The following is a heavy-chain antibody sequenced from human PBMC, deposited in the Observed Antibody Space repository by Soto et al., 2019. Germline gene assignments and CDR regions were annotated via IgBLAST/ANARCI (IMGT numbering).Heavy chain of an antibody. CDR3: ARVGGSRTTGFDY. CDR2: ISDSGST. CDR1: GGPIRRYY. Sequence: SATLNLTCTGSGGPIRRYYWSWIRQSPGKGLEWIGDISDSGSTGYNPSLKSRITISVDMSKNQFSLKMSSVTAADTAVYYCARVGGSRTTGFDYWGQGTLVTVS. J-gene: IGHJ4*02. D-gene: IGHD1-1*01. V-gene: IGHV4-59*01.